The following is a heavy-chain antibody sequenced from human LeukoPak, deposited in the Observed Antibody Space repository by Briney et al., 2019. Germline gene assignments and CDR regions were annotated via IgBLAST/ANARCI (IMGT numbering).Heavy chain of an antibody. CDR2: IKEDGSEQ. D-gene: IGHD5-18*01. V-gene: IGHV3-7*01. CDR3: ARLRYSYAHYYHMDV. J-gene: IGHJ6*03. CDR1: GFTFSNYW. Sequence: GGSLRLSCEGSGFTFSNYWMSWVRQAPGKGLEWVANIKEDGSEQKYVDSVKGRFIISRDNAKNSLYLQMNSLRAEDTAVYYCARLRYSYAHYYHMDVWGKGTTVTVSS.